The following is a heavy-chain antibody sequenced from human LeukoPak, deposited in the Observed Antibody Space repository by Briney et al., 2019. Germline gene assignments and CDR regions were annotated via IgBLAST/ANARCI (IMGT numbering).Heavy chain of an antibody. J-gene: IGHJ4*02. Sequence: SVKVSCKASGGTFSNYVISWVRQAPGQGLEWMGRIIPILGIANYAQKFQGRVTITADKSTSTAYMELSSLRSEDTAVYYCARLTPSTMVRGVIDFDYWGQGTLVTVSS. CDR2: IIPILGIA. CDR3: ARLTPSTMVRGVIDFDY. D-gene: IGHD3-10*01. CDR1: GGTFSNYV. V-gene: IGHV1-69*04.